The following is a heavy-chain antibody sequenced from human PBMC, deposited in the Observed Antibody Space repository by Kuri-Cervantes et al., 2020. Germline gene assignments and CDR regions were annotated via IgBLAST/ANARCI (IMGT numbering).Heavy chain of an antibody. D-gene: IGHD1-26*01. J-gene: IGHJ6*02. Sequence: ASEKVSCKASGYTFTSYYMHWVRQAPGQGLEWMGIINPSGGSTSYAQKFQGRVTMTRDTSTSTVYMELSSLRSEDTAVYYCARDPYRGSYYYYYGMDVWGQGTTVTVSS. CDR1: GYTFTSYY. CDR2: INPSGGST. CDR3: ARDPYRGSYYYYYGMDV. V-gene: IGHV1-46*01.